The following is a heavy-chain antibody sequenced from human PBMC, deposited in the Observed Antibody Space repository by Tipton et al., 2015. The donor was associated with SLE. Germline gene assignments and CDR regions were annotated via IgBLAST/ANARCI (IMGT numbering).Heavy chain of an antibody. Sequence: LRLSCSVSGASISGSTSYWGWIRQSPGKGLEWIGSIHYSGSTNDNPSLKSRVTISVDTSKNQFSLKLTSVSAADMADYYCARGYYDMWTGYYSFDYWGQGTLVTVSS. V-gene: IGHV4-39*07. CDR3: ARGYYDMWTGYYSFDY. D-gene: IGHD3-9*01. J-gene: IGHJ4*02. CDR1: GASISGSTSY. CDR2: IHYSGST.